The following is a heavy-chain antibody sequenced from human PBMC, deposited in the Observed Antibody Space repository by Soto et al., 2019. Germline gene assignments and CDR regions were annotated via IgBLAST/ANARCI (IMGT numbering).Heavy chain of an antibody. Sequence: EVQLAESGGGMVQPGGSLRLSCVASGFTFSSYDMHWVRQAPGKGLEYVSSISSNGGTTYYGNSVKGRFTISRDNSKNTLYLQMGTLRAEGMAVYYCVRRVSGHDDSWGQGTVVTVSS. CDR1: GFTFSSYD. CDR2: ISSNGGTT. D-gene: IGHD3-10*01. J-gene: IGHJ5*01. CDR3: VRRVSGHDDS. V-gene: IGHV3-64*01.